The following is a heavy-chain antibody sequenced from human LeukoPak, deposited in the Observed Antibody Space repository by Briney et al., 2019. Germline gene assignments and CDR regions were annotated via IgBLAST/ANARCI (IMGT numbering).Heavy chain of an antibody. CDR2: ISGSGGST. CDR1: GFTFSSYA. J-gene: IGHJ5*02. D-gene: IGHD3-10*01. V-gene: IGHV3-23*01. Sequence: PGGSLRLSCAASGFTFSSYAMGWVRQAPGKGLEWVSAISGSGGSTYYADSVKGRFTISRDNSKNTLYLQMNSLRAEDTAVYYCARTTYYYSSGSYSFDPWGQGTLATVSS. CDR3: ARTTYYYSSGSYSFDP.